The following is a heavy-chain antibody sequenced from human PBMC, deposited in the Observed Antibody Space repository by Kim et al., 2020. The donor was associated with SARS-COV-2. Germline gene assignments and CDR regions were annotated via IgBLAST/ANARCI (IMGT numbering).Heavy chain of an antibody. CDR3: ARIATPGYYFLH. Sequence: GGSLRLSCVASGFSFSDHYMDWVRQAPGKGLEWVGRSRNKANSYTTEYAASVKGRFSISRDESKNSLFLQMNSLMTEDTAMYYCARIATPGYYFLHWGQEPWSPSPQ. D-gene: IGHD6-13*01. J-gene: IGHJ1*01. CDR2: SRNKANSYTT. CDR1: GFSFSDHY. V-gene: IGHV3-72*01.